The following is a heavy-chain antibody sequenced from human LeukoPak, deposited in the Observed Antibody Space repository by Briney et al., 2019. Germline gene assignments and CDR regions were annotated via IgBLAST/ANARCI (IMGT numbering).Heavy chain of an antibody. CDR1: GFSLRSSGMC. V-gene: IGHV2-70*11. J-gene: IGHJ4*02. Sequence: MESGPTLVNPTQTLTLTCTSSGFSLRSSGMCVSWIRQPPGKALEWLARIDWDDDKYYSTSLKTRLTISKDTSKNQMVLTMINMDPVDTATYYCARISDHYDSSGYSVFDYWGQGILVTVSS. D-gene: IGHD3-22*01. CDR3: ARISDHYDSSGYSVFDY. CDR2: IDWDDDK.